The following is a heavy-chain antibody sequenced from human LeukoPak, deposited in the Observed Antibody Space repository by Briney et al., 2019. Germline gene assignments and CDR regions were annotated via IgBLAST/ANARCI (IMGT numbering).Heavy chain of an antibody. CDR3: ARSASSTWPGAWYFDL. V-gene: IGHV4-59*01. CDR2: IYYSGST. Sequence: SETLSLTCTVSGGSISSYYWNWIRQPPGKGLEWIGYIYYSGSTSHNPSLKSRVTISVDTSKNQFSLKLSSVTAADTAVYCCARSASSTWPGAWYFDLWGRGTLVTVSS. J-gene: IGHJ2*01. D-gene: IGHD6-13*01. CDR1: GGSISSYY.